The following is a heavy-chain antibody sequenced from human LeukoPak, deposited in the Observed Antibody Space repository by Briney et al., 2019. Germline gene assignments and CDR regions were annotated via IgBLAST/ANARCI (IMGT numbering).Heavy chain of an antibody. CDR1: GFTFSSYS. J-gene: IGHJ4*02. D-gene: IGHD3-22*01. CDR3: ARFASWYYDSSGYYYLDY. Sequence: GGSLRFSCAASGFTFSSYSMNWVRQAPGKGLEWVSSISSSSSYIYYADSVKGRFTISRDNAKNSLYLQMNSLRAEDTAVYYCARFASWYYDSSGYYYLDYWGQGTLVTVSS. V-gene: IGHV3-21*01. CDR2: ISSSSSYI.